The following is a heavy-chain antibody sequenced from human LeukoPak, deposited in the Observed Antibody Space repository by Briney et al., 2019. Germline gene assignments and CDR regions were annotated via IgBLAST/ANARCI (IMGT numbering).Heavy chain of an antibody. V-gene: IGHV4-59*01. CDR3: ARIPYVSGCSFDY. CDR1: GGSISSYY. D-gene: IGHD6-19*01. J-gene: IGHJ4*02. CDR2: IYHSGST. Sequence: PSETLSLTCTVSGGSISSYYWSWIRQAPGKGLEWVGYIYHSGSTNYNPSLKSRVSISVATSENLFSLKLRSVTTAATVFYCCARIPYVSGCSFDYWGQGTLVTVSS.